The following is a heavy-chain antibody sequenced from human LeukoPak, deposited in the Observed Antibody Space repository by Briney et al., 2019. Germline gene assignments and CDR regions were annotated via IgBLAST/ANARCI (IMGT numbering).Heavy chain of an antibody. CDR2: MNPNSGNT. V-gene: IGHV1-8*01. CDR1: GYTFTTYE. J-gene: IGHJ4*02. CDR3: ARGASRPFDY. Sequence: ASVIVSCKASGYTFTTYEIHWVRQATGQGLEWMGWMNPNSGNTGYAQKFHGRVIITRNPSINTAYMELSSLRSDDTAVYYCARGASRPFDYWGQGTLVTVSS.